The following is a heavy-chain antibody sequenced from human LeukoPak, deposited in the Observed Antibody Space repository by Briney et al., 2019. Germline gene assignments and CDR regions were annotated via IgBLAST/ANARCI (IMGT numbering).Heavy chain of an antibody. Sequence: PGGSLRLSCAASGFTFSDYILDWVRQAPGKGLEWVSGISWNSGSIGYADSVKGRFTISRDNAKNSLYLQMNSLRAEDTALYYCAKDISRSSGYYYGMDVWGQGTTVTVSS. V-gene: IGHV3-9*01. CDR3: AKDISRSSGYYYGMDV. J-gene: IGHJ6*02. CDR2: ISWNSGSI. CDR1: GFTFSDYI. D-gene: IGHD3-10*01.